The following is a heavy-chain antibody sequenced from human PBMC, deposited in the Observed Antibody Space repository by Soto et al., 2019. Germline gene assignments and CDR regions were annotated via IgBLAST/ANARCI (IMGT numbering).Heavy chain of an antibody. CDR3: AREGPRPYYYCGMVV. CDR2: ISTYNGDA. Sequence: QAQLEQSGAEVKKPGASVKVSCKPSGYTFSTSGISWVRQAPGQGLEWMGWISTYNGDANYGQRFQGRITMTTDTSTSTPSREQRSLRSDDTAVYYCAREGPRPYYYCGMVVWVQGTKVTVSS. J-gene: IGHJ6*02. D-gene: IGHD6-6*01. CDR1: GYTFSTSG. V-gene: IGHV1-18*01.